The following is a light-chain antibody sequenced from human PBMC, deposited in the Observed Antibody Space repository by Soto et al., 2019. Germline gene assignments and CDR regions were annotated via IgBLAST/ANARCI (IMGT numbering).Light chain of an antibody. CDR3: LSYTTSRTYV. CDR2: DVR. Sequence: QSGRTHLASVSGAPGQSMTISCTGTSSDVGGFDYVSWYQQSPGKAPRVLIYDVRNRPSGISYRFSGSRSGNTASLTISGLQAEDEADYYCLSYTTSRTYVFGTGTKV. J-gene: IGLJ1*01. CDR1: SSDVGGFDY. V-gene: IGLV2-14*01.